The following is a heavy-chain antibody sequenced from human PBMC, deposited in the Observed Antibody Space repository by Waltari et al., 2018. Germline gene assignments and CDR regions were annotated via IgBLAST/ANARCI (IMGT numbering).Heavy chain of an antibody. J-gene: IGHJ4*02. CDR3: AGGGQPI. CDR1: RGTLRTYA. D-gene: IGHD3-16*01. V-gene: IGHV1-69*04. Sequence: QVQLVQSGAEVKKPGSSLKVSCRASRGTLRTYAISWVRQAPGQGLEWMGGFIPILQITNYAQRCQGRVTITRNTAISTAFMELGSLRSEDTAGDYRAGGGQPIWGQGTLVTVSS. CDR2: FIPILQIT.